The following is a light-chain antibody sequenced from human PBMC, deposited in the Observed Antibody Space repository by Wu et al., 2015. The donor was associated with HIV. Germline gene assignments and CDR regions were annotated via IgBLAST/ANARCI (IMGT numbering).Light chain of an antibody. CDR3: HQXSSWPALT. CDR2: DAS. Sequence: EIVLTQSPATLSLSPGERATLSCRASQNITSYLAWYQQKPGQAPRLLIYDASIRATGIPARFSGSGSETDFTLTISSLEPEDFAVYHCHQXSSWPALTSVGG. V-gene: IGKV3-11*01. CDR1: QNITSY. J-gene: IGKJ4*01.